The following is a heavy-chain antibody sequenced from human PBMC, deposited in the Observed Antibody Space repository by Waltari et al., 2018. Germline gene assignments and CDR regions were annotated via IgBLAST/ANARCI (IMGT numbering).Heavy chain of an antibody. CDR2: IYYSGIT. Sequence: QLQLQESGPGLVKPSETLSLTCTVSGGSISSSSYYWGWIRQPPGKGLEWIGSIYYSGITYYNPALKSRVTISVDTSISTAYMELGRLRSDDTAVYYCARIGAWNSSSWRAFDICGQGTMVTVSS. CDR3: ARIGAWNSSSWRAFDI. D-gene: IGHD6-13*01. J-gene: IGHJ3*02. CDR1: GGSISSSSYY. V-gene: IGHV4-39*01.